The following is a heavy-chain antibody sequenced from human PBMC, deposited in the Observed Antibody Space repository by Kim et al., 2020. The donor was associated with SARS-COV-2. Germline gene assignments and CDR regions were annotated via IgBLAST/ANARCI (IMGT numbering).Heavy chain of an antibody. V-gene: IGHV3-30*01. Sequence: RVTISRDNSKNTLYLQMNSLGAEDTAVYYCARVLSSSEPEENYYYYGMDVWGQGTTVTVSS. CDR3: ARVLSSSEPEENYYYYGMDV. J-gene: IGHJ6*02. D-gene: IGHD6-13*01.